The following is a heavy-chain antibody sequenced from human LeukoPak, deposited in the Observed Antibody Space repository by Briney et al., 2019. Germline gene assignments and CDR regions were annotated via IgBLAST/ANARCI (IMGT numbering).Heavy chain of an antibody. CDR2: IYSTEST. CDR3: ARGSWKFDP. Sequence: SETLSLTCTVSGGSISNNYWSWIRQPPGKGREWIGYIYSTESTNYNPFLKSRVTISLDPAKNHFSLKLSSVTAADTAVYYCARGSWKFDPWGQGTPVTVSS. J-gene: IGHJ5*02. V-gene: IGHV4-59*01. D-gene: IGHD1-1*01. CDR1: GGSISNNY.